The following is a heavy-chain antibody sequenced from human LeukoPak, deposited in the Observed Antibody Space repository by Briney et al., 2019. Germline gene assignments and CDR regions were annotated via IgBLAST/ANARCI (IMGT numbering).Heavy chain of an antibody. CDR3: ARASDSWDYFDY. CDR1: GGSISSYY. Sequence: SEPLSLTCTVSGGSISSYYWSWIRQPPGKGLEWIGYIYYSGSTNYNPSLKSRVTISVDTSKNQFSLKLSSVTAADTAVYYCARASDSWDYFDYWGQGTLVTVSS. J-gene: IGHJ4*02. D-gene: IGHD2-21*01. V-gene: IGHV4-59*01. CDR2: IYYSGST.